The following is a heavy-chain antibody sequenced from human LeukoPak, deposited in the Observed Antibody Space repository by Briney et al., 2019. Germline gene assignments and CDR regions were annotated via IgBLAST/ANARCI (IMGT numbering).Heavy chain of an antibody. Sequence: ASVKVSCKASGYTFSTYPMNWVRQAPGQGLEWMGWINTNTGNPTYAQGFTGRFVFSLDTSVSTAYLQISSLKAEDTAVYYCARAWDDYYDSSGYYNWFDPWGQGTLVTVSS. CDR2: INTNTGNP. D-gene: IGHD3-22*01. V-gene: IGHV7-4-1*02. J-gene: IGHJ5*02. CDR1: GYTFSTYP. CDR3: ARAWDDYYDSSGYYNWFDP.